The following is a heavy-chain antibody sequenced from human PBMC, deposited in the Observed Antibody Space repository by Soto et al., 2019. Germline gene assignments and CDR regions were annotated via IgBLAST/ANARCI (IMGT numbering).Heavy chain of an antibody. CDR3: ARERYSGSYWVVKAFDM. CDR2: IIPIFGTA. J-gene: IGHJ3*02. CDR1: GGTFSSYA. D-gene: IGHD1-26*01. V-gene: IGHV1-69*01. Sequence: QVQLVQSGAEVKKPGSSVKVSCKASGGTFSSYAISWVRQAPGQGLEWMGGIIPIFGTANYAQKFQGRVTITADESTSTADMELSRLRSEDTAVYYCARERYSGSYWVVKAFDMWGQGRMVTVSS.